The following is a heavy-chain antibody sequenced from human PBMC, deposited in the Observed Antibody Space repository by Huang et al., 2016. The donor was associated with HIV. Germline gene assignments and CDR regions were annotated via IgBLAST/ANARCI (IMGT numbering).Heavy chain of an antibody. CDR1: GYTLNELS. CDR3: AAGYDTYYDI. Sequence: QVQLVQSGAEVKKPGASVKVSCKVSGYTLNELSIHLVRQAPGKGLEWMGGFAPEHGETIYAQNFQGRVTMTEDTSTDTAYMELHSLRPEDTAVYYCAAGYDTYYDIWGQGTMVIASS. CDR2: FAPEHGET. V-gene: IGHV1-24*01. J-gene: IGHJ3*02. D-gene: IGHD2-21*01.